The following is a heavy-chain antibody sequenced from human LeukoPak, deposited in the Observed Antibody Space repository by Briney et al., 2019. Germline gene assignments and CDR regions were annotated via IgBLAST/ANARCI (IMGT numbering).Heavy chain of an antibody. J-gene: IGHJ5*02. Sequence: PSETLSLTCTVSGGSISSSSYYWGWIRQPPGKGLEWIVSIYYSGSTYYNPSLKSRIAISVDTSKNQFSLKLSSVTAADTDVYYCARHLFTVTTHFRFDPWGQGTLVTVSS. D-gene: IGHD4-17*01. CDR1: GGSISSSSYY. CDR2: IYYSGST. V-gene: IGHV4-39*01. CDR3: ARHLFTVTTHFRFDP.